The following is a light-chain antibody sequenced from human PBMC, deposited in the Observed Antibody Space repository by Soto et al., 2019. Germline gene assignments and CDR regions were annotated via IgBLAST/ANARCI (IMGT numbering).Light chain of an antibody. Sequence: DIQMTQSPSSLSASVGDRVTLTCRASQSISSYLNWYQLKPGRPPKLLIYFASSLQAGVPSRFSGAGSGTDFTLTITSLQPEDFATYFCQQTYNPPRTFGQGTRL. CDR3: QQTYNPPRT. J-gene: IGKJ1*01. CDR1: QSISSY. V-gene: IGKV1-39*01. CDR2: FAS.